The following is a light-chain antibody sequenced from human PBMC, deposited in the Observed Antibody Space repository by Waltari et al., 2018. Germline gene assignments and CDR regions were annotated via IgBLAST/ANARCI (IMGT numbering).Light chain of an antibody. CDR3: CTFAGDGIDV. J-gene: IGLJ1*01. CDR2: EVT. V-gene: IGLV2-23*02. Sequence: SALPQPASVSASPGQSITISCTATKDNIGNTPLFSWYQRHPGKAPTLILYEVTKRPSGVSSRFSGSKSGNTASLTISGLQAEDEAEFYCCTFAGDGIDVFGTGTVVTVL. CDR1: KDNIGNTPL.